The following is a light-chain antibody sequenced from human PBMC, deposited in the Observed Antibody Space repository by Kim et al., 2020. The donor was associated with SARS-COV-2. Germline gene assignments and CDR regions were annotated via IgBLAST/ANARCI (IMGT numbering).Light chain of an antibody. J-gene: IGKJ5*01. CDR3: QQYTTSPIP. V-gene: IGKV3-20*01. Sequence: EILLTQSPATLSLSQGESATVSCRATETIDNNYVAWYQQKPGQAPRLLIYHASTRATDIPDRFRGSGSGTDFTLTTSGLEPEDFAVFYCQQYTTSPIPFGQGTRMEIK. CDR1: ETIDNNY. CDR2: HAS.